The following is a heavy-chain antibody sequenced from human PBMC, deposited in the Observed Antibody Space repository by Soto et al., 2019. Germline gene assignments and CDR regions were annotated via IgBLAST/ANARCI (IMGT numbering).Heavy chain of an antibody. CDR1: KFTFSTYA. D-gene: IGHD3-3*01. CDR2: ISSGGDYT. J-gene: IGHJ3*01. V-gene: IGHV3-23*01. CDR3: AKDMGFSRAFDV. Sequence: GGSLRLSCAASKFTFSTYAMSWVRQVPGKGLEWVSTISSGGDYTYYADSVKGRFAISRDNSKNTLYLQMSSLRAEDTAVYYCAKDMGFSRAFDVWGQGTMVTVSS.